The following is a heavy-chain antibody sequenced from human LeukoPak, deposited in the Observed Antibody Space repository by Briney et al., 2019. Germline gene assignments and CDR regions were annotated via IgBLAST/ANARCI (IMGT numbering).Heavy chain of an antibody. V-gene: IGHV6-1*01. CDR2: TYYRSKWYN. CDR3: ARVVWFGELLFPYYFDY. J-gene: IGHJ4*02. Sequence: SQTLSLTCAISGDSVSSNSAAWNWIRQSPSRGLEWLGRTYYRSKWYNDYAVSVKSRITINPDTSKNQFSLQLNSVTPEDTAVYYCARVVWFGELLFPYYFDYWGQGTLVTVSS. D-gene: IGHD3-10*01. CDR1: GDSVSSNSAA.